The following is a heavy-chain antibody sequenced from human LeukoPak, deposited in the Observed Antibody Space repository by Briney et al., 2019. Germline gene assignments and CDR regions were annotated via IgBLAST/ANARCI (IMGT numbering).Heavy chain of an antibody. J-gene: IGHJ5*02. CDR1: GFTFSSYG. V-gene: IGHV3-30*18. D-gene: IGHD3-10*01. CDR2: ISFDGKTK. Sequence: GGSLRLSCAASGFTFSSYGMHWVRQAPGKGLEWVAVISFDGKTKYYTDSVKGRFTISRDNSKNTLYLQMNSLRAEDTAVYYCANPGIDTNWFDPWGQGTLVTVSS. CDR3: ANPGIDTNWFDP.